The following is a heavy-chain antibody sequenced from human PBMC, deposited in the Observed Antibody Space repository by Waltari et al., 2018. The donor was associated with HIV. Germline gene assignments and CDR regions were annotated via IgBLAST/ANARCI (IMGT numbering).Heavy chain of an antibody. J-gene: IGHJ4*02. Sequence: VESGGGLVQPGGSLRLSCAASGFTFSNYWMGWVRQAPGKGLEWVANIKQDGSEKYFVDSVKGRFTISRDNAKNSLYLQMNSLRAEDTAVYYCARDRCSSTSCFFDYWGQGTLVTVSS. CDR1: GFTFSNYW. CDR3: ARDRCSSTSCFFDY. CDR2: IKQDGSEK. V-gene: IGHV3-7*01. D-gene: IGHD2-2*01.